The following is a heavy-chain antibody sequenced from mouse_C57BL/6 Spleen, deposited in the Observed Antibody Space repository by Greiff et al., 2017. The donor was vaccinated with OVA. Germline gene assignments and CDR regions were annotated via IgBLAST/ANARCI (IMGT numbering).Heavy chain of an antibody. V-gene: IGHV5-9-1*02. Sequence: EVKVEEPGEGLVKPGGSLKLSCAASGFTFSSYAMSWVRQTPEKRLEWVAYISRCGGYIYYEETVKGRVTISTDNARNTLYLQMSSLKSEDTAIYYCTIDERGDYWGQGTSVTVS. CDR1: GFTFSSYA. CDR2: ISRCGGYI. J-gene: IGHJ4*01. CDR3: TIDERGDY.